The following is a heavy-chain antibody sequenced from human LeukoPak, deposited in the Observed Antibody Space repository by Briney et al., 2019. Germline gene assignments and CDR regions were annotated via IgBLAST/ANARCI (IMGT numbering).Heavy chain of an antibody. Sequence: GGPLRLSCAASGFTFSSYSMNWVRQAPGKGLEWVSYISSSRSSMYYAASVKGRFTISRDNAKNSPYLQMNSLTVENTANYYSAREYSSSSGKAFDIWGQGTMVTVSS. V-gene: IGHV3-21*01. CDR2: ISSSRSSM. D-gene: IGHD6-6*01. CDR1: GFTFSSYS. J-gene: IGHJ3*02. CDR3: AREYSSSSGKAFDI.